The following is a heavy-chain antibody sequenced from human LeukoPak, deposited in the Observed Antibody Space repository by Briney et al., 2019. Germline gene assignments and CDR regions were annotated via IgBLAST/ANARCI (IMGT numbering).Heavy chain of an antibody. CDR3: VRADSNYYFDY. CDR1: GFTFSSYG. V-gene: IGHV3-30*03. D-gene: IGHD6-13*01. J-gene: IGHJ4*02. CDR2: ISYDGSNK. Sequence: PGGSLRLSCAASGFTFSSYGMHWVRQAPGKGLEWVAVISYDGSNKYYADSVKGRFTISRDNSKNTLYLQMNSLKTEDTAVYYCVRADSNYYFDYWGQGTLVTVSS.